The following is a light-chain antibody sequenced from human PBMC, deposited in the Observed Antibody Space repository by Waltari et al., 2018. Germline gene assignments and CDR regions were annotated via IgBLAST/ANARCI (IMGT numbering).Light chain of an antibody. CDR2: DVY. V-gene: IGLV2-11*01. CDR3: CSYAGDYTLV. Sequence: QSALTQPRSVSGSPGQSVTISCTGTGSDVGRYNCVSWYQQYPGKAPKLMISDVYERPSGVPDRFSGSKSGNTASLTISGLQAEDEAVYYCCSYAGDYTLVFGGGTEVTVL. J-gene: IGLJ2*01. CDR1: GSDVGRYNC.